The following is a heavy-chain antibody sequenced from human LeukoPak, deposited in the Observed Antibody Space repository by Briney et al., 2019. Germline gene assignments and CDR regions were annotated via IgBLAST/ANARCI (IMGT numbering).Heavy chain of an antibody. V-gene: IGHV3-33*01. J-gene: IGHJ4*02. CDR3: ARNRYYYDSSGYYPYYFDY. D-gene: IGHD3-22*01. CDR1: GFTFSSNG. Sequence: GRSLRLSCAASGFTFSSNGMHWVRQAPGKGLEWGAVIWYDGSNKYYADSVKGRFTISRDNSKNTLYLQMNSLRAEDTAVYYCARNRYYYDSSGYYPYYFDYWGQGTLVTVSS. CDR2: IWYDGSNK.